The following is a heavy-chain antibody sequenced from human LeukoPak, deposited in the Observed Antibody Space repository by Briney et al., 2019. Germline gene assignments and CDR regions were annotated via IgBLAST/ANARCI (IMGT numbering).Heavy chain of an antibody. CDR3: ARDMTGGIWARATSFDH. Sequence: ASVKVSCKASGYTFIGYYMHWARQAPGQGPEWMGWINPDSGGSEYGQKFQGRVTFTSDTSSTTIYMEVRSLKSDDTAVYYCARDMTGGIWARATSFDHWGQGTLVTVSS. V-gene: IGHV1-2*02. D-gene: IGHD1-14*01. CDR2: INPDSGGS. J-gene: IGHJ4*02. CDR1: GYTFIGYY.